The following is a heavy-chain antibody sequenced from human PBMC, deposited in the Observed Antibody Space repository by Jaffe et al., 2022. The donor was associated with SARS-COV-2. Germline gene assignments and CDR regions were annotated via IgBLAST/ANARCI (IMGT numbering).Heavy chain of an antibody. CDR1: GFTFSSYA. CDR2: ISGSGGST. CDR3: AKEVEQLVRDYYYGMDV. V-gene: IGHV3-23*01. D-gene: IGHD6-13*01. J-gene: IGHJ6*02. Sequence: EVQLLESGGGLVQPGGSLRLSCAASGFTFSSYAMSWVRQAPGKGLEWVSVISGSGGSTYYADSVKGRFTISRDNSKNTLYLQMNSLRAEDTAVYYCAKEVEQLVRDYYYGMDVWGQGTTVTVSS.